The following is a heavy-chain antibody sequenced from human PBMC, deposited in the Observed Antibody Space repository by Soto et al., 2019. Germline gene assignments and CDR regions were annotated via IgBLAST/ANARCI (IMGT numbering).Heavy chain of an antibody. V-gene: IGHV3-20*04. CDR3: ATDRDAEAWGGY. D-gene: IGHD7-27*01. CDR2: INWKGGST. CDR1: GFTFDDYG. Sequence: EVQLVESGGGVVRPGGSLRLSCAASGFTFDDYGMSWVRQAPGKGLEWVSGINWKGGSTGYADSVKGRFTISRDNAKNSLYLQMHSLRAEDTALYYRATDRDAEAWGGYWGQGTLVTVSS. J-gene: IGHJ4*02.